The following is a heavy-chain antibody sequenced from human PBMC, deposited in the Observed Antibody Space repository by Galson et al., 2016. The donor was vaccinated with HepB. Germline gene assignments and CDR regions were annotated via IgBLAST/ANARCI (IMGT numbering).Heavy chain of an antibody. Sequence: QSGAEVTKPGESLKISCKGSGYNFTSYWIGWVRQMPGKGLEWMGTIYPGDSDARYSPSFQGQVTISADKSISTAYLQWSSLKASDTAMYYCASPGRDYNGSGSYRYYYYYGMDVWGQGTTVTVSS. CDR1: GYNFTSYW. CDR3: ASPGRDYNGSGSYRYYYYYGMDV. V-gene: IGHV5-51*01. CDR2: IYPGDSDA. D-gene: IGHD3-10*01. J-gene: IGHJ6*02.